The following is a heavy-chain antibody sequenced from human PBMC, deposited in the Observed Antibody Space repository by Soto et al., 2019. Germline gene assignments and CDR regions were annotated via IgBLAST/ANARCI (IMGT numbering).Heavy chain of an antibody. CDR3: AGEYYYDENGLDV. J-gene: IGHJ6*02. CDR1: GLTFSRYG. Sequence: QVQLVESGGGVVQPGKSLRLSCAVSGLTFSRYGMHWVRQAPGKGLERVAVIWYDGSNKYYADSVKGRFTISRDNSKKTLYLQMNSLRVEDTAVYYCAGEYYYDENGLDVWGQGTTVTVSS. D-gene: IGHD3-22*01. V-gene: IGHV3-33*01. CDR2: IWYDGSNK.